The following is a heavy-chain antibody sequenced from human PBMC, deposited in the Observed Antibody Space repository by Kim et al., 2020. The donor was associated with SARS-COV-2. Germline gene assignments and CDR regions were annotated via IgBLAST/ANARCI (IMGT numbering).Heavy chain of an antibody. CDR1: GFTFSSYS. CDR2: ISSSSSTI. V-gene: IGHV3-48*02. CDR3: ARDSAPDTAMEKGDY. Sequence: GGSLRLSCAASGFTFSSYSMNWVRQAPGKGLEWVSYISSSSSTIYYADSVKGRFTISRDNAKNSLYLQMNSLRDEDTAVYYCARDSAPDTAMEKGDYWGQGTLVTVSS. D-gene: IGHD5-18*01. J-gene: IGHJ4*02.